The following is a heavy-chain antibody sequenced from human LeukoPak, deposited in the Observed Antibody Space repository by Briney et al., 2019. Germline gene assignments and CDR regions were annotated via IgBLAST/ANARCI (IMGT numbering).Heavy chain of an antibody. V-gene: IGHV3-21*01. D-gene: IGHD2-21*02. Sequence: GGSLRLSCAASGFTFSTYNMNWVRQAPGKGLEWVSSISSSSSTIYYADSAKGRFTISRDNAKNSLFLQMNSLRAEDTAVYYCARDPTARWGQGTLVTVSS. CDR3: ARDPTAR. J-gene: IGHJ4*02. CDR2: ISSSSSTI. CDR1: GFTFSTYN.